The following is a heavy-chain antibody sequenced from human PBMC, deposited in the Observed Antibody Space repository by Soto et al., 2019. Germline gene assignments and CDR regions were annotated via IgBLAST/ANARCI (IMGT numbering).Heavy chain of an antibody. CDR2: INHSGST. CDR3: AITPGNYSNYNP. CDR1: GGSFSGYY. J-gene: IGHJ5*02. Sequence: SETLSLTCAVYGGSFSGYYWSWIRQPPGKGLEWIGEINHSGSTNYNPSLKSRVTISVDTSKNQFSLKLSSVTAADTAVYYCAITPGNYSNYNPWGQGTLVTVSS. V-gene: IGHV4-34*01. D-gene: IGHD4-4*01.